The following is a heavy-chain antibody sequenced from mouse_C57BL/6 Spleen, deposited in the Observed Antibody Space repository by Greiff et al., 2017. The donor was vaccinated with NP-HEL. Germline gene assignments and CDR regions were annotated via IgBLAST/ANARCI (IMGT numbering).Heavy chain of an antibody. Sequence: VKVVESGAELVRPGASVTLSCKASGYTFTDYEMHWVKQTPVHGLEWIGAIDPETGGTAYNQKFKGKAILTADKSSSTAYMELRSLTSEDSAVYYCTRWGGSNPFAYWGQGTLVTVSA. CDR1: GYTFTDYE. J-gene: IGHJ3*01. V-gene: IGHV1-15*01. D-gene: IGHD1-1*01. CDR2: IDPETGGT. CDR3: TRWGGSNPFAY.